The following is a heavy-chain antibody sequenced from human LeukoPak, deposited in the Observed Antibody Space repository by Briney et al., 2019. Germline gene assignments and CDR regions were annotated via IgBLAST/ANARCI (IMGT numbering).Heavy chain of an antibody. J-gene: IGHJ4*02. CDR3: ARAAYFHGSGTHFDY. Sequence: GESLKISCKGSGYSFTSYWIGWVRQMPGKGLEWMGIIYPGGSDTRYSPSFQGHVTISADKSISTAYLQWSSLKASDTAMYYCARAAYFHGSGTHFDYWGQGTLVTVSS. CDR2: IYPGGSDT. D-gene: IGHD3-10*01. V-gene: IGHV5-51*01. CDR1: GYSFTSYW.